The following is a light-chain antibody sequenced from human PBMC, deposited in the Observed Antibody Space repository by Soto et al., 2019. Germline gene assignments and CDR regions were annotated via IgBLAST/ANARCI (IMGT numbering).Light chain of an antibody. CDR2: EVS. CDR1: SSDVGGYNY. Sequence: QSALTQPASVSGSPGQSITISCTGTSSDVGGYNYVSWYQQHPGKAPQLMIYEVSNRPSGVSNRFSGSKSGNTASLTISGLQAGDEADYYCSSYTSTNTYVFGTGTKVTVL. J-gene: IGLJ1*01. CDR3: SSYTSTNTYV. V-gene: IGLV2-14*01.